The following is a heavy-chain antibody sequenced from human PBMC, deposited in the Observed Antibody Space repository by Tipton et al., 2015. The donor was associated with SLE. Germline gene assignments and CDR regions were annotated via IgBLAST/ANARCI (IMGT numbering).Heavy chain of an antibody. V-gene: IGHV4-39*01. CDR2: IYYSGST. CDR3: ARHCDTPSRFLEWFWVGFDD. J-gene: IGHJ4*02. D-gene: IGHD3-3*01. Sequence: TLSLTCTVSGDSFSRSNYYWAWIRQPPGKGLEWIGSIYYSGSTYYNPSLKNRVTISVDTSKNQFSLKLSSMTAADTAVYYCARHCDTPSRFLEWFWVGFDDWGQGTLVTVSS. CDR1: GDSFSRSNYY.